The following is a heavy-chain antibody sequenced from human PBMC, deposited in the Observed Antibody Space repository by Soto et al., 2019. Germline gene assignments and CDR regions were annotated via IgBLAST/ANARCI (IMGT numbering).Heavy chain of an antibody. CDR3: ARLQAAVPHY. V-gene: IGHV4-39*01. D-gene: IGHD6-13*01. CDR2: IFYDGYT. Sequence: QVQLQESGPGLVMPSETLSLTCTVSGDSISGSPYFWGWIRQPPGKRLEWIGSIFYDGYTLYTPSLKSRVTLSVATSKNQFSLKLTSVAAPDTAIYFCARLQAAVPHYWGQGILVTVSS. J-gene: IGHJ4*02. CDR1: GDSISGSPYF.